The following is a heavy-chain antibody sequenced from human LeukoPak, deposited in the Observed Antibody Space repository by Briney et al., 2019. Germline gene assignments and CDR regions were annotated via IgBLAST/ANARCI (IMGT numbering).Heavy chain of an antibody. Sequence: GGSLRLSCAASGFTFSSYWMSWVRETTGKGLEWVANIKQDGSEKYYMDSVKGRFTISRDNAKNSLYLQMNSLRAEDTAVYYCAREASDAFDIWGQGTMVTVSS. V-gene: IGHV3-7*01. J-gene: IGHJ3*02. CDR2: IKQDGSEK. CDR3: AREASDAFDI. CDR1: GFTFSSYW.